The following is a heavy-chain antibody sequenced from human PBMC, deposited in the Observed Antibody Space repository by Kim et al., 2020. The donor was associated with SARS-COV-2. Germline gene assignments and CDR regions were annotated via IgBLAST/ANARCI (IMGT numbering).Heavy chain of an antibody. D-gene: IGHD3-16*02. CDR3: ARRYYDYVWGSYRYRHWYFDL. J-gene: IGHJ2*01. Sequence: GGSLRLSCAASGFTFSSYAMSWVRQAPGKGLEWVSAISGSGGSTYYADSVKGRFTISRDNSKNTLYLQMNSLRAEDTAVYYCARRYYDYVWGSYRYRHWYFDLWGRGTLVTVSS. CDR2: ISGSGGST. V-gene: IGHV3-23*01. CDR1: GFTFSSYA.